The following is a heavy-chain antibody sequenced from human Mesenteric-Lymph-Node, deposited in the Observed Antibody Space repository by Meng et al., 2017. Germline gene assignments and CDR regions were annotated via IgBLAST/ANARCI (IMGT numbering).Heavy chain of an antibody. CDR2: IIPIFGTA. Sequence: SVKVSCKASGGTFSSYTISWVRQAPGQGLEWMGGIIPIFGTANYAQKFQGRVTITTDESTSTAYMELTSLTSEDTAVYYCVRAPADVIGCCYWFDSWGQGTLVTVSS. CDR3: VRAPADVIGCCYWFDS. D-gene: IGHD2-15*01. CDR1: GGTFSSYT. J-gene: IGHJ5*01. V-gene: IGHV1-69*05.